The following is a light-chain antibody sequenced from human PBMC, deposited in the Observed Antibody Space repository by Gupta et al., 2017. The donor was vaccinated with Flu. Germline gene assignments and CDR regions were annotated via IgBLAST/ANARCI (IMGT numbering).Light chain of an antibody. CDR1: QHLARH. Sequence: TCRASQHLARHLNWYQQIPGKAPKLLIYSASRLPSGVPSRFSGRGSGADFTLTISSLQPEDFATYSCQTSYSFPWTFGQGTKVEIK. CDR2: SAS. J-gene: IGKJ1*01. CDR3: QTSYSFPWT. V-gene: IGKV1-39*01.